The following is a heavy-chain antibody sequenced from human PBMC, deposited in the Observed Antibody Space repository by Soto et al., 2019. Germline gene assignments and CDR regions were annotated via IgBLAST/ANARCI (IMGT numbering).Heavy chain of an antibody. D-gene: IGHD2-21*02. CDR2: VYHTGDT. CDR3: AREIVTAGGNNYFDP. J-gene: IGHJ5*02. V-gene: IGHV4-4*02. CDR1: GGTVASSHW. Sequence: SETLSLTCGVSGGTVASSHWWSWVRQSPGRGLEWIGNVYHTGDTNFNPSLQSRVTFSVDKSNNQFSLRLTSVTAADTAVYFCAREIVTAGGNNYFDPWGPGTLVTVS.